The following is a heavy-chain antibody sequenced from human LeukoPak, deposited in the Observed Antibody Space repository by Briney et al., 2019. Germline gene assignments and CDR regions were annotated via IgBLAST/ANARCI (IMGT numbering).Heavy chain of an antibody. Sequence: SETLSLTCTVSGGSISSSSYYWGWLRQPPGTGLEWIGSIYYSGSTYYNPSLKSRVTISVDTSKNQFSLKLSSVTAADTAVYYCASLGNWRRYYFDYWGQGTLVTVSS. CDR3: ASLGNWRRYYFDY. J-gene: IGHJ4*02. D-gene: IGHD1-1*01. CDR1: GGSISSSSYY. V-gene: IGHV4-39*01. CDR2: IYYSGST.